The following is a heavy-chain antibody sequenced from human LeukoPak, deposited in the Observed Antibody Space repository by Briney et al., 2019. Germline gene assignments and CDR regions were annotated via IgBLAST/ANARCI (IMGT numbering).Heavy chain of an antibody. Sequence: PGGSLRLSCAASGVTYSHYGMHWVRQAPGKGLEWVAVIWSDATEKYYGDAVKGRFTISRDNSRNTLYLQMHSLRAEDTAVYYCARHQISSGSYSGFDYWGQGTLVTVSS. CDR1: GVTYSHYG. V-gene: IGHV3-33*08. CDR3: ARHQISSGSYSGFDY. D-gene: IGHD1-26*01. J-gene: IGHJ4*02. CDR2: IWSDATEK.